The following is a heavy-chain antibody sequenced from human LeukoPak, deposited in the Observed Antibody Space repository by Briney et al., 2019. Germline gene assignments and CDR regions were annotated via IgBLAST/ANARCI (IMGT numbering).Heavy chain of an antibody. Sequence: SETLSLTCTVSGGSISSGSYYWSWIRQPAGKGLEWIGRIYTSGSTNYNPSLKSRVTMSVDTSKNQFSLKLSSVTAADTAVYYCARDRGYYDSHLDYWGQGTLVTVSS. D-gene: IGHD3-22*01. CDR1: GGSISSGSYY. CDR3: ARDRGYYDSHLDY. V-gene: IGHV4-61*02. J-gene: IGHJ4*02. CDR2: IYTSGST.